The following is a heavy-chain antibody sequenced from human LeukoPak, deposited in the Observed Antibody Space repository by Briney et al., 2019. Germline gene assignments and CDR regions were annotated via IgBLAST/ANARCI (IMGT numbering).Heavy chain of an antibody. Sequence: GGSLRLSCAASGFTFSDHYMDWVRQAPGKGLEWVGRTRNKANSYTTEYAASVKGRFTISRDDSKNSLFLQMNSLKTEDTAVYYCARVRESYYSFDYWGQGTLVSVSS. CDR2: TRNKANSYTT. J-gene: IGHJ4*02. CDR1: GFTFSDHY. V-gene: IGHV3-72*01. D-gene: IGHD1-26*01. CDR3: ARVRESYYSFDY.